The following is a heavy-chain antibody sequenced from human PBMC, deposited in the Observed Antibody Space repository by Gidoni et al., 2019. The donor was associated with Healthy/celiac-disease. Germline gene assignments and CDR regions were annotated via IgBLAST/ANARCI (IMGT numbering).Heavy chain of an antibody. CDR2: ISGSGGST. CDR1: GFTFSVFA. V-gene: IGHV3-23*01. Sequence: EVQLLESGGGLVQPGGSLSLSCAAPGFTFSVFATAWVRQAPGKGLEGVSAISGSGGSTYYADSVKGRFTISRDNSKNTLYLQMNSLRAEDTAVYYCAKDKDSSSREGFAEYFQHWGQGTLVTVSS. J-gene: IGHJ1*01. CDR3: AKDKDSSSREGFAEYFQH. D-gene: IGHD6-13*01.